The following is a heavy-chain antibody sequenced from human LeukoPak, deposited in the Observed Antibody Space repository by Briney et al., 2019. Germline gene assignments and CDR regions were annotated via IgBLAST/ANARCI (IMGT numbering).Heavy chain of an antibody. CDR1: GFTFSSYS. CDR2: ISSSSSYI. V-gene: IGHV3-21*01. J-gene: IGHJ3*02. Sequence: GGSLRLSCAASGFTFSSYSVNWVRQAPGKGLEWVSSISSSSSYIYYADSVKGRFTISRDNAKNSLYLQMNSLRAEDTAVYYCARDLGSWYHDAFDIWGQGTMVTVSS. CDR3: ARDLGSWYHDAFDI. D-gene: IGHD6-13*01.